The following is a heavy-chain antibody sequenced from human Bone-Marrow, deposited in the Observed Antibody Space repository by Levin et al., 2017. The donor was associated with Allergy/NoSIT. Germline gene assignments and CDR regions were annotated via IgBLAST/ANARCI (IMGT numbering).Heavy chain of an antibody. J-gene: IGHJ4*02. CDR2: IVPILGVA. D-gene: IGHD1-26*01. CDR3: AREDYSETYSVPFDY. V-gene: IGHV1-69*10. Sequence: VKVSCKASGGTSNNYAINWVRQAPGQGLEWMGGIVPILGVANYAQKFQVRVTISADESTSTVYMELSSLRSEDTAIYYCAREDYSETYSVPFDYWGQGTLVTVSS. CDR1: GGTSNNYA.